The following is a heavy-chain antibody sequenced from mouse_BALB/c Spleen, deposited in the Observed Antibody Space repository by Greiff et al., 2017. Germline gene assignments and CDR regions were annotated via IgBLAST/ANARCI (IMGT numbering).Heavy chain of an antibody. CDR2: ISSGGGST. D-gene: IGHD1-2*01. Sequence: EVKLVESGGGLVKPGGSLKLSCAASGFAFSSYDMSWVRQTPEKRLEWVAYISSGGGSTYYPDTVKGRFTISRDNAKNTLYLQMSSLKSEDTAMYYCARHGTTATRFDYWGQGTTLTVSS. J-gene: IGHJ2*01. CDR1: GFAFSSYD. CDR3: ARHGTTATRFDY. V-gene: IGHV5-12-1*01.